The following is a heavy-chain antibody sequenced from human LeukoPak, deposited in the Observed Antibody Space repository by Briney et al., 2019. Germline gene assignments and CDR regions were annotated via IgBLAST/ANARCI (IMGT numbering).Heavy chain of an antibody. Sequence: GASVKVSCKASGYTFTGYYMHWVRQAPGQGLEWMGWINPNSGGTNYAQKFQGRVTMTEDTSTDTAYMELSSLRSEDTAVYYCATSHSGYDPGYSGDYWGQGTLVTVSS. D-gene: IGHD5-12*01. CDR3: ATSHSGYDPGYSGDY. CDR1: GYTFTGYY. J-gene: IGHJ4*02. V-gene: IGHV1-2*02. CDR2: INPNSGGT.